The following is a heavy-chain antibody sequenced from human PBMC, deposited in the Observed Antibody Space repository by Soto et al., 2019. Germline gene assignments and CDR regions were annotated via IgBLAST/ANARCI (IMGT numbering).Heavy chain of an antibody. J-gene: IGHJ3*02. CDR1: GFTFSSYA. Sequence: QVQLVESGGGVVQPGRSLRLSCAASGFTFSSYAMHWVRQAPGKGLEWVAVISYDGSNKYYADSVKGRFTISRDNSKNTLYLQMNSLRAEDTAVYYCAREGEGDYGSFDAFDIWGQGTMVTVSS. CDR3: AREGEGDYGSFDAFDI. D-gene: IGHD3-10*01. V-gene: IGHV3-30-3*01. CDR2: ISYDGSNK.